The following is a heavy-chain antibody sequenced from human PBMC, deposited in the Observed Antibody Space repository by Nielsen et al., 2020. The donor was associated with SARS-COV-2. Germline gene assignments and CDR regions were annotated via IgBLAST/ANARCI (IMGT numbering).Heavy chain of an antibody. V-gene: IGHV3-23*01. Sequence: GESLKISCAASGFTFSSYAMSWVRQAPGKGLEWVSAISGSGGSTYYADSVKGRFTTSRDNSKNTLYLQMNSLRAEDTAVYYCARDQGAAFDIWGQGTMVTVSS. CDR2: ISGSGGST. CDR3: ARDQGAAFDI. J-gene: IGHJ3*02. CDR1: GFTFSSYA.